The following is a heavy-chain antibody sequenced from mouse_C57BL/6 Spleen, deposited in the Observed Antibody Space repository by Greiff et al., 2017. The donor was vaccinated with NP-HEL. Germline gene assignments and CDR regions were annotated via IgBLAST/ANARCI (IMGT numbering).Heavy chain of an antibody. J-gene: IGHJ2*01. CDR3: ARDYYGSRCY. CDR1: GFNIKDYY. CDR2: VDPEDGET. V-gene: IGHV14-2*01. Sequence: EVQLQQSGAELVKPGASVKLSCTASGFNIKDYYIHWVKQRTEQGLEWIGRVDPEDGETKSAPKFQGKATITADTSSNTAYLQLSSLTSEDTAVYYCARDYYGSRCYWGQGTTLTVSS. D-gene: IGHD1-1*01.